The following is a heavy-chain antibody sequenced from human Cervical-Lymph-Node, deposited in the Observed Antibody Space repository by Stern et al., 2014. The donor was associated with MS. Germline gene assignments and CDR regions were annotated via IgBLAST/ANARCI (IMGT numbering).Heavy chain of an antibody. J-gene: IGHJ4*02. Sequence: QVQLGQSGAEVKKPGASVKDSCKASGNSFTTYDINWVRQAPGPGLAWMGWINSDNGKTGFEQKFQGRLTLTRNTSIGTAYMELSSLRSGDTAVYYCARPMSDNWYKSLGYWGQGTLVTVSS. CDR2: INSDNGKT. D-gene: IGHD1-1*01. CDR1: GNSFTTYD. CDR3: ARPMSDNWYKSLGY. V-gene: IGHV1-8*01.